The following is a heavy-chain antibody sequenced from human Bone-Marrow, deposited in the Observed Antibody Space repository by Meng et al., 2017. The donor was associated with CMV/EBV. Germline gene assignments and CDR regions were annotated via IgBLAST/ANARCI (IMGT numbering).Heavy chain of an antibody. J-gene: IGHJ5*02. CDR3: ASELDIAAAGGGAFDP. D-gene: IGHD6-13*01. CDR2: IYASGTT. V-gene: IGHV4-39*07. Sequence: GSLRLSCTVSDVSISTNSHYWGWVRQPPGQGLQWIGSIYASGTTFNNPSLKSRVTMSIDTSKNQFSLRMTSVTAADTAVYYCASELDIAAAGGGAFDPWGQGTLVTVSS. CDR1: DVSISTNSHY.